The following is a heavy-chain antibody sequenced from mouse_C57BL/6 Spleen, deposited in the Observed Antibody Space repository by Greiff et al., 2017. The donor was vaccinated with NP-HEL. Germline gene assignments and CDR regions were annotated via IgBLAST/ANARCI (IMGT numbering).Heavy chain of an antibody. J-gene: IGHJ3*01. CDR2: IYPSDSET. CDR3: AFYDYGEEGFAY. Sequence: VQLQQSGAELVRPGSSVKLSCKASGYTFTSYWMDWVQQRPGQGLEWIGNIYPSDSETHYNQKFKDKATLTVDKSSSTAYMQLSSLTSEDSAVYYCAFYDYGEEGFAYWGQGTLVTVSA. V-gene: IGHV1-61*01. D-gene: IGHD2-4*01. CDR1: GYTFTSYW.